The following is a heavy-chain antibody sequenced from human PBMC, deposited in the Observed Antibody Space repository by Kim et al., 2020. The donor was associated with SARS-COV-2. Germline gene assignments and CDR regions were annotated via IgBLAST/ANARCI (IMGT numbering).Heavy chain of an antibody. CDR3: ARDRGGTGAVFDY. J-gene: IGHJ4*02. Sequence: ADSVKGRFTTSRDNSKNTVYLQMNSLRVEDTAVYFCARDRGGTGAVFDYWGQGTLVTVSS. D-gene: IGHD3-16*01. V-gene: IGHV3-53*01.